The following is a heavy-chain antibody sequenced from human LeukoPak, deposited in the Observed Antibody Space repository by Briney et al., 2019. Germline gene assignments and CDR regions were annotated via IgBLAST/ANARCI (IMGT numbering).Heavy chain of an antibody. CDR1: GYTFTSYD. CDR3: ARPSGSFYYYYYMDV. J-gene: IGHJ6*03. V-gene: IGHV1-8*01. D-gene: IGHD1-26*01. Sequence: ASVKVSCKASGYTFTSYDINWVRHATGQGLEWMGWMNPNIGNTGYAQKYQGRGTMTRTTSISTAYMELSSLRSEDTAVYSCARPSGSFYYYYYMDVWGKGTTVTVSS. CDR2: MNPNIGNT.